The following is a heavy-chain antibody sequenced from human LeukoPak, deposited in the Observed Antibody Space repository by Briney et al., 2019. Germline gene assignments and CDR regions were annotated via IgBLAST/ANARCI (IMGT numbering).Heavy chain of an antibody. CDR3: ARQDSGNITGTAYYGMDV. V-gene: IGHV5-51*01. CDR2: IYPGDSDT. D-gene: IGHD1-20*01. Sequence: PGESLKISCKGSGYSFTSYWIGWVRQMPGKGLEWMGLIYPGDSDTRYSPSFQGQVTISADKSISTAYLQWSSLKASDTAMYYCARQDSGNITGTAYYGMDVWGQGTTVTVSS. J-gene: IGHJ6*02. CDR1: GYSFTSYW.